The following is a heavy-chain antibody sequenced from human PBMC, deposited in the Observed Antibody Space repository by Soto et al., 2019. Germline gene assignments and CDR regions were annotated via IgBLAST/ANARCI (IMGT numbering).Heavy chain of an antibody. CDR1: GYNFANYW. J-gene: IGHJ4*02. CDR2: IYPGNSDT. D-gene: IGHD3-9*01. Sequence: ELQLVQSGAEVKKPGESLKISCKGSGYNFANYWIGWVRQMPGKGLEWMGIIYPGNSDTRYSPSFQGQVTISADTSISTAYLEWSSLKALDTAIYYCARHVYYDVLKKNYWGQGTLVTVSS. V-gene: IGHV5-51*01. CDR3: ARHVYYDVLKKNY.